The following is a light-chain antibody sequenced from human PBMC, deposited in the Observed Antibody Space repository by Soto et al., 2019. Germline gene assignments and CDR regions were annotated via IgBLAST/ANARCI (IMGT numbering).Light chain of an antibody. CDR2: AAS. Sequence: DIQMTQSPSSLSASVGDRVTITCRASQGISNSLAWYQQKPGRVPKLLIYAASTLQSGVPSRFSGSGSGTDFTLTISSLQPGDVATYYCQKYNSAPWTFGQGTEVEIK. CDR1: QGISNS. CDR3: QKYNSAPWT. J-gene: IGKJ1*01. V-gene: IGKV1-27*01.